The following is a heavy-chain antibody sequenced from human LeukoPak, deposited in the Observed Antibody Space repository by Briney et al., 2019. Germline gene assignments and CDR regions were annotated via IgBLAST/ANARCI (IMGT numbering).Heavy chain of an antibody. CDR3: ARHKILRGSFDY. J-gene: IGHJ4*02. D-gene: IGHD3-10*01. CDR1: GGSISSSSYY. V-gene: IGHV4-39*01. Sequence: PSETLSLTCTVSGGSISSSSYYWGWIRQPPGKGLEWIGSIYYSGSTYYNPSLKSRVTISVDTSKNQFSLKLSSVTAADTAVYYCARHKILRGSFDYWGQGTLVTVSS. CDR2: IYYSGST.